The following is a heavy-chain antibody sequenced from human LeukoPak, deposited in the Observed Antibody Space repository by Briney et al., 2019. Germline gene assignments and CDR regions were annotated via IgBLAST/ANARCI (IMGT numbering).Heavy chain of an antibody. CDR3: ATGCRDGYNCDYYYYMDV. D-gene: IGHD5-24*01. CDR2: VDPEDGET. Sequence: GASVKVSCKASGYTFTDYYMHWVQQAPGKGLEWMGRVDPEDGETIYAEKFQGRVTITADTSTDTAYMELSSLRSEDTAVYYCATGCRDGYNCDYYYYMDVWGKGTTVTVSS. J-gene: IGHJ6*03. CDR1: GYTFTDYY. V-gene: IGHV1-69-2*01.